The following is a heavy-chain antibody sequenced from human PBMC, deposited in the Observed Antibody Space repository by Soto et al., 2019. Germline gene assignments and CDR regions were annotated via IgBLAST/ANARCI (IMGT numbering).Heavy chain of an antibody. Sequence: QVQLVESGGGVVQPGRSLRLSCAASGFTFSSYAMHWVRQAPGKGLEWVAVISYDGSNKYYADSVKGRFTISRDNSKNTLYLQMNSLRAEDTAVYYCARDRIVVVIGLVFAYWGQGTLVTVSS. J-gene: IGHJ4*02. CDR2: ISYDGSNK. CDR3: ARDRIVVVIGLVFAY. V-gene: IGHV3-30-3*01. D-gene: IGHD3-22*01. CDR1: GFTFSSYA.